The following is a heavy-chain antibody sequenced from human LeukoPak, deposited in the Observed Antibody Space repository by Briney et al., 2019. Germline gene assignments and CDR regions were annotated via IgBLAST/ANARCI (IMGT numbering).Heavy chain of an antibody. CDR3: ATKSGTYYNY. CDR2: IKQDGSEK. CDR1: GFTVSSNY. V-gene: IGHV3-7*03. J-gene: IGHJ4*02. D-gene: IGHD1-26*01. Sequence: GGSLRLSCAASGFTVSSNYMSRVRQAPGKGLEWVANIKQDGSEKYYVDSVKGRFTISRDNAKKSLYLQINSLRTEDTAVYYCATKSGTYYNYWGRGSLVTVSS.